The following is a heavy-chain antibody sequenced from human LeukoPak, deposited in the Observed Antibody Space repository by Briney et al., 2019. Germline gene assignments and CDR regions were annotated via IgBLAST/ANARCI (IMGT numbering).Heavy chain of an antibody. Sequence: SGTLSLTCAVYGGSFRGYYWSWIRQPPGKGLEWIGEIIHSGSSNYNPSLKSRVTISVDTSKNQFSLKLSSATAAETAVYYCARDRYYYDSSGYLRMDVWGKGTTVTISS. CDR2: IIHSGSS. D-gene: IGHD3-22*01. V-gene: IGHV4-34*12. CDR1: GGSFRGYY. J-gene: IGHJ6*04. CDR3: ARDRYYYDSSGYLRMDV.